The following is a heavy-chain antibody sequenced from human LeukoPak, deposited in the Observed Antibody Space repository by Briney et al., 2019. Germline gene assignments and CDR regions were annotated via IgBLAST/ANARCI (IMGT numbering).Heavy chain of an antibody. CDR3: ARRGWQWLSPLDY. CDR1: GFTFSSYS. D-gene: IGHD6-19*01. Sequence: GGSLRLSCAASGFTFSSYSMNWVHQAPGKGLEWVSSISSSSSYIYYADSVKGRFTISRDNAKNSLYLQMNSLRAEDTAVYYCARRGWQWLSPLDYWGQGTLVTVSS. V-gene: IGHV3-21*01. CDR2: ISSSSSYI. J-gene: IGHJ4*02.